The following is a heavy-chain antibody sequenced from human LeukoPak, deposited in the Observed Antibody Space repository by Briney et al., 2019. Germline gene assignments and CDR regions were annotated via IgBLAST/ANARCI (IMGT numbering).Heavy chain of an antibody. CDR3: AAGRAGYFDWLYREYYFDY. D-gene: IGHD3-9*01. CDR1: GFTFSSYN. Sequence: GGSLRLSCAASGFTFSSYNMNWVRQAPGKGLEWVSSISSSSSYIYYADSVKGRFTISRDNAKNSLYLQMNSLRAEDTAVYYCAAGRAGYFDWLYREYYFDYWGQGTRVTVSS. V-gene: IGHV3-21*01. J-gene: IGHJ4*02. CDR2: ISSSSSYI.